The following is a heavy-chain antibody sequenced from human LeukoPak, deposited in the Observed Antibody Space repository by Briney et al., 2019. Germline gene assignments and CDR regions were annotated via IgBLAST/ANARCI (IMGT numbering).Heavy chain of an antibody. CDR1: GYTFTSYD. CDR2: MNPNSGNT. CDR3: ARREGRYYYGSGSRPGWFDP. D-gene: IGHD3-10*01. Sequence: ASVKVSCKASGYTFTSYDINWVRQATGQGLEWMGWMNPNSGNTGYSQKFQGRVSMTRNTSISTDYMELSSLRSEDTAVYYCARREGRYYYGSGSRPGWFDPWGQGTLVTVSS. J-gene: IGHJ5*02. V-gene: IGHV1-8*01.